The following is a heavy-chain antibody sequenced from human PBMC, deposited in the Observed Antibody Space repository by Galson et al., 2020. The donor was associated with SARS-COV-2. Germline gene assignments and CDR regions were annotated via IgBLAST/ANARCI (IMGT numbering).Heavy chain of an antibody. J-gene: IGHJ6*02. Sequence: ASVKVSCKVSGYTLTELSMHWVRQAPGKGLEWMGGFDPEDGETIYAQKFQGRVTMTEDTSTDTAYMELSSLRSEDTAVYYCATDRGVRYYYDSSGYSMDVWGQGTTVTVSS. CDR1: GYTLTELS. D-gene: IGHD3-22*01. V-gene: IGHV1-24*01. CDR3: ATDRGVRYYYDSSGYSMDV. CDR2: FDPEDGET.